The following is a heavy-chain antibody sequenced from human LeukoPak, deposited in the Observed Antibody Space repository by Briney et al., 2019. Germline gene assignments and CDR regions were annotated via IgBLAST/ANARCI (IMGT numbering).Heavy chain of an antibody. Sequence: GGSLRLSCAASGFTFSSYAMGWVRQAPGKGLVWVSRISPDGSTTKNADSVKGRFTISRDNARSTLYLQMNSLRAEDTAVYYCARAINKWFDPWGQGTLVTVSS. D-gene: IGHD3-9*01. CDR2: ISPDGSTT. CDR3: ARAINKWFDP. V-gene: IGHV3-74*03. J-gene: IGHJ5*02. CDR1: GFTFSSYA.